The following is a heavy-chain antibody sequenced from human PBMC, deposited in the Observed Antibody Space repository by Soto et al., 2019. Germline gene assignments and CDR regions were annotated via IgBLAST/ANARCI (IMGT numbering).Heavy chain of an antibody. CDR1: GFTFDDYA. CDR3: AKDGDWGVSATELGDAFDI. V-gene: IGHV3-9*01. J-gene: IGHJ3*02. Sequence: EVQLVESGGGLVQPGRSLRLSCAASGFTFDDYAMHWVRQAPGKGLEWVSGISWNSGSIGYADSVKGRFTISRDNAKNSLYLQMNSLRAEDTALYYCAKDGDWGVSATELGDAFDIWGQGTMVTVSS. CDR2: ISWNSGSI. D-gene: IGHD7-27*01.